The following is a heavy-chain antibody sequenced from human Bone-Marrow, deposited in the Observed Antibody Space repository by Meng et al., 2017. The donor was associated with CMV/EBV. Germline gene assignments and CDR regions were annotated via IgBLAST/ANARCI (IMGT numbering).Heavy chain of an antibody. CDR1: GFTFSSYA. J-gene: IGHJ3*02. D-gene: IGHD1-7*01. CDR3: ARAFTGTRNAFDI. V-gene: IGHV3-30-3*01. Sequence: LSLTCAASGFTFSSYAMHWVRQAPGKGLEWVAVISYDGSNKYYADSVKGRFTISRDNSKNTLYLQMNSLRAEDTAVYYCARAFTGTRNAFDIWGQGTMVTVSS. CDR2: ISYDGSNK.